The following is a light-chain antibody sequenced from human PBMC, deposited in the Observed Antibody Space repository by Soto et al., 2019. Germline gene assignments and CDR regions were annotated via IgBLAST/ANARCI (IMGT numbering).Light chain of an antibody. J-gene: IGKJ2*01. V-gene: IGKV3-20*01. CDR1: PSVSSSY. CDR3: QQYGALPYT. CDR2: AAS. Sequence: DIVLTQSPGTLSLSPGERATLSCRASPSVSSSYFDWYQQKSGQAPRLLIYAASRRASGIPDRFSVSGSGTDFTLAINRLEPEDFAVYDCQQYGALPYTFGQWTKLEIQ.